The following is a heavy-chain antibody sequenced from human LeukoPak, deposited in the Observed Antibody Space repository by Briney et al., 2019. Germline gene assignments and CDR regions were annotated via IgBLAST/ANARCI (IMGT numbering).Heavy chain of an antibody. Sequence: GASVKVSCKASGGTFSSYAISWVRQAPGQGLEWMGRIIPILGIANYAQKFQGRVTITADKSTSTAYMELSSLRSEDTAVYYCARSPYIMITFGGVLYFDYWGQGTLVTVSS. CDR3: ARSPYIMITFGGVLYFDY. V-gene: IGHV1-69*04. CDR2: IIPILGIA. D-gene: IGHD3-16*01. J-gene: IGHJ4*02. CDR1: GGTFSSYA.